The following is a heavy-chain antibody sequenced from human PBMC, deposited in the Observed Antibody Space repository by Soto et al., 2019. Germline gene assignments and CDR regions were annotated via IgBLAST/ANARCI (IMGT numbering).Heavy chain of an antibody. V-gene: IGHV2-70*12. CDR1: GFSLSTSGMC. CDR3: APCFDGSGSYYFDY. Sequence: ESGPTLVNPTQTLTLTCTFSGFSLSTSGMCVSWIRQPPGKALEWLALIDWDDDKYYSTSLKTRLTISKDTSKNQVVLTMTNMDPVDTATYYCAPCFDGSGSYYFDYWGQGTLVTVSS. CDR2: IDWDDDK. J-gene: IGHJ4*02. D-gene: IGHD3-10*01.